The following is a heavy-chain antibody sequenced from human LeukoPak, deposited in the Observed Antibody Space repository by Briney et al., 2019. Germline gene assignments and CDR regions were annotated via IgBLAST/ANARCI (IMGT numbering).Heavy chain of an antibody. D-gene: IGHD3-22*01. CDR2: FLDGGTA. CDR1: GASITNNN. V-gene: IGHV4-59*01. CDR3: ARSPYYYDSSGLRRDAFDI. Sequence: PSETLSLTCSVSGASITNNNWNWIRQAPGGGLEWIGYFLDGGTANSNPSLKSRVSISGDTSRNQISLKLSSVTAADTAVYYCARSPYYYDSSGLRRDAFDIWGQGTMVTVSS. J-gene: IGHJ3*02.